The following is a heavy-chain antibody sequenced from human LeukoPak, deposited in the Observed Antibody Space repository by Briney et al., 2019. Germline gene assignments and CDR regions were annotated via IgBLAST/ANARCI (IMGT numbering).Heavy chain of an antibody. D-gene: IGHD3-22*01. J-gene: IGHJ4*02. CDR3: AKDLDHYDSSGYYDY. V-gene: IGHV3-33*06. CDR1: GFTFNSYG. CDR2: IWYDGSNK. Sequence: GGSLRLSCAASGFTFNSYGMHWVRQAPGKGLEWVAVIWYDGSNKYYADSVKGRFTISRDNSKNTLYLQMNSLRAEDTAVYYCAKDLDHYDSSGYYDYWGQGTLVTVSS.